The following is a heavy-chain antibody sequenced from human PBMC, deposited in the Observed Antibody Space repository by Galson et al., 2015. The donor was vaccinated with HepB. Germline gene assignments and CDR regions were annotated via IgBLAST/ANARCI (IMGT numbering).Heavy chain of an antibody. V-gene: IGHV2-5*02. J-gene: IGHJ4*02. CDR2: IYWDDDK. CDR1: GFSLSTSGVG. D-gene: IGHD2-21*01. CDR3: ARDPKGDTRVY. Sequence: PALVKPTQTLTLTCTFSGFSLSTSGVGVGWIRQPPGKALEWLALIYWDDDKRYSPSLKSRLTITKDTSKNQVVLTMTNMDPVDTATYYCARDPKGDTRVYWGQGTLVTVSS.